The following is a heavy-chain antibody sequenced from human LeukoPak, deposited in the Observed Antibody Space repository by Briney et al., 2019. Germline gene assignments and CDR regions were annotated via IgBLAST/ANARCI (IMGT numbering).Heavy chain of an antibody. D-gene: IGHD3-3*01. CDR2: IYSSGNT. CDR1: GGSISSGGYS. Sequence: SQTLSLTCAVSGGSISSGGYSWSWIRQPPGRDLEWIGSIYSSGNTYYNPSLESRVTISVDTSKNQLSLKLTSATAADTSVYYCARHSGLRSPFDPWGQGTLVTVSS. J-gene: IGHJ5*02. V-gene: IGHV4-30-2*03. CDR3: ARHSGLRSPFDP.